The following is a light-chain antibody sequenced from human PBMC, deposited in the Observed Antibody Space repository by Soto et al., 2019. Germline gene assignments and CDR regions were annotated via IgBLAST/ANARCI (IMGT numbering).Light chain of an antibody. V-gene: IGLV1-40*01. CDR3: QSYDSSLSGVV. Sequence: QSVLTQPPLVSGAPGQRVTISCTGSSSNIGAGYNVHWYQQLPGTAPKLLIYVNSNRPSGVPDRFSGSKSGTSASLAITGLQAEDEADYYCQSYDSSLSGVVFGGGTKLTVL. CDR2: VNS. J-gene: IGLJ2*01. CDR1: SSNIGAGYN.